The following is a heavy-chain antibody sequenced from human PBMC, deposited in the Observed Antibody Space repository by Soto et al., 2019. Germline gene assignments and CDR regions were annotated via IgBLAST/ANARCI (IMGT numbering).Heavy chain of an antibody. Sequence: NPSETLSLTCSVSGASIRSYYWSWIRQPPGKGLELIGYISYSGSTNYNPSLKSRVTISVDTSKNQFSLKLRSVTAADTAVYYCATRSSINADLVDYWGQGTLVTVSS. CDR2: ISYSGST. CDR1: GASIRSYY. CDR3: ATRSSINADLVDY. V-gene: IGHV4-59*01. D-gene: IGHD4-17*01. J-gene: IGHJ4*02.